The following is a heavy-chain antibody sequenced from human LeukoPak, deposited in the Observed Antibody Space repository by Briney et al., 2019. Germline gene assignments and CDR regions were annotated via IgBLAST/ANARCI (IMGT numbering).Heavy chain of an antibody. CDR1: GGSISSGSYY. Sequence: PSETLSLTCTVSGGSISSGSYYWSWIRQPPGKGLEWIGEINHSGSTNYNPSLKSRVTISVDTSKNQFSLKLSSVTAADTAVYYCARLGGRWLQLQQYYFDYWGQGTLVTVSS. CDR3: ARLGGRWLQLQQYYFDY. CDR2: INHSGST. D-gene: IGHD5-24*01. J-gene: IGHJ4*02. V-gene: IGHV4-39*07.